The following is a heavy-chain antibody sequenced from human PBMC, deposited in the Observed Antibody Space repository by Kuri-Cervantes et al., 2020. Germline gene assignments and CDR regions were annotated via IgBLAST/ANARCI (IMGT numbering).Heavy chain of an antibody. CDR2: FYYSGST. Sequence: ESLKISCTVSGDSINNYYWSWIRQPPGKGLEWIGYFYYSGSTSYNPSLTSRVSISADTSKNQFSLKLSSVTAADTAAYYCAREHYYFDYWGQGTLVTVSS. CDR3: AREHYYFDY. J-gene: IGHJ4*02. CDR1: GDSINNYY. V-gene: IGHV4-59*01.